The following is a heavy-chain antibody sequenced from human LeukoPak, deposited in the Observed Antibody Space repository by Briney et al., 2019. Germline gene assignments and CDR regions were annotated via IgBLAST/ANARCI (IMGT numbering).Heavy chain of an antibody. J-gene: IGHJ6*03. D-gene: IGHD7-27*01. V-gene: IGHV3-7*03. Sequence: GGSLRLSCAASGFTFTRYWMTWVRQAPGKGLEWVANIKQDGSVIYYVDSVKGRFTISRDNAKNSLYLQMNSLRAEDTALYYCARERVSRLTGDSGSYYYYMDVWGKGTTVTVSS. CDR2: IKQDGSVI. CDR3: ARERVSRLTGDSGSYYYYMDV. CDR1: GFTFTRYW.